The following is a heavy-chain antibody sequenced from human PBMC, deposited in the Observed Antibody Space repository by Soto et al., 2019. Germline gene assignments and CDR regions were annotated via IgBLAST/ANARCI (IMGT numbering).Heavy chain of an antibody. V-gene: IGHV4-34*01. CDR3: AREGHCSSTGCPGDY. J-gene: IGHJ4*02. D-gene: IGHD2-2*01. CDR1: GGSVSGYY. CDR2: IKHSGST. Sequence: SETLSLTCAVYGGSVSGYYWSWIRQPPGNGLEWIGEIKHSGSTNYNPSLKSRVTISVDTSKNQFSLNLSSVTAADTAVYYCAREGHCSSTGCPGDYWGQGTLVTVS.